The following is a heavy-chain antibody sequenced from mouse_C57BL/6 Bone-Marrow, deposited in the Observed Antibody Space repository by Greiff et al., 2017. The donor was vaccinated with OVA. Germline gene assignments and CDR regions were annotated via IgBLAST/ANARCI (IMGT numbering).Heavy chain of an antibody. Sequence: QVQLKESGAELARPGASVKLSCKASGYTFTSYGISWVKQRTGQGLEWIGEIYPRSGNTSYNEKFKGKATLTADKSSSTAYMELRSLTSEDSAVYFCARDYYGSCPFAYWGQGTLVTVSA. CDR3: ARDYYGSCPFAY. D-gene: IGHD1-1*01. CDR2: IYPRSGNT. V-gene: IGHV1-81*01. CDR1: GYTFTSYG. J-gene: IGHJ3*01.